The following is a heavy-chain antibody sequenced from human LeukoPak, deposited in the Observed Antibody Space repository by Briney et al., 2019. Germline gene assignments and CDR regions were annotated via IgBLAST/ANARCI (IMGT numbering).Heavy chain of an antibody. V-gene: IGHV4-59*01. Sequence: SETLSLTCTVSGGSISGYSWTWIRRPPGQGLEWIGYFHNSRTTSYNPSLTGRVTISVDTAMDQISLKLNSVTAADTAVYYCARGHLGLSPWGQGTLVTVSS. J-gene: IGHJ5*02. CDR1: GGSISGYS. CDR3: ARGHLGLSP. D-gene: IGHD3-10*01. CDR2: FHNSRTT.